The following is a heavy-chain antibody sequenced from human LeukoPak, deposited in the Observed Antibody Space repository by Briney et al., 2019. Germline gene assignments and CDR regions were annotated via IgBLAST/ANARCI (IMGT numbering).Heavy chain of an antibody. J-gene: IGHJ3*02. D-gene: IGHD6-13*01. V-gene: IGHV1-18*01. CDR1: GGTFSNYA. Sequence: GASVKVSCKTSGGTFSNYAFIWVRQAPGQGLEWMGWISAYNGNTNYAQKLQGRVTMTTDTSTSTAYMELRSLRSDDTAVYYCLVDSSSHDAFDIWGQGTMVTVSS. CDR2: ISAYNGNT. CDR3: LVDSSSHDAFDI.